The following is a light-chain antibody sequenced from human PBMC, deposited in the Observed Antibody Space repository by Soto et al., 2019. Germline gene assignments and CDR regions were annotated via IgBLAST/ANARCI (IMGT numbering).Light chain of an antibody. CDR3: QQYGTSPDT. V-gene: IGKV3-20*01. CDR1: QTVSSNY. Sequence: EIVLTQSPGTLCLSPGERATLSCRASQTVSSNYLAWYQQRPGQAPRLLIFGASNRAPGIPDRFSGSGSATDFTLTISRLEPEDFAVYYCQQYGTSPDTFGQGTKVEIK. J-gene: IGKJ1*01. CDR2: GAS.